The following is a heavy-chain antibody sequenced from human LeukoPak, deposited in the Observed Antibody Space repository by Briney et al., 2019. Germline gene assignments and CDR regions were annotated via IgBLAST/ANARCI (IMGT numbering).Heavy chain of an antibody. Sequence: GGTLRLSCAASGFTFSSYGMSWVRQAPGKGLEWVSAISGSGGSTYYADSVKGRFTISRENAKNSLYLQMNSLRVGDTAVYYCARARYYDVSGYLDYWGQGTLVTVSS. V-gene: IGHV3-23*01. J-gene: IGHJ4*02. CDR3: ARARYYDVSGYLDY. CDR2: ISGSGGST. D-gene: IGHD3-22*01. CDR1: GFTFSSYG.